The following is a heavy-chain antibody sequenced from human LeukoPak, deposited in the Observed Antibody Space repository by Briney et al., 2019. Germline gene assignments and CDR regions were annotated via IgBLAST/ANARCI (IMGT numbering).Heavy chain of an antibody. CDR3: ARQSSIAAVDY. CDR2: IYYSGST. D-gene: IGHD6-13*01. V-gene: IGHV4-59*08. J-gene: IGHJ4*02. Sequence: SETLSLTCTVSGGSISSYYWSWIRQPPGKGLEWIGYIYYSGSTNYNPSLKSRVTISVDTSKNQFSLKMTSLTAADAAVYYCARQSSIAAVDYWGQGTLVTVSS. CDR1: GGSISSYY.